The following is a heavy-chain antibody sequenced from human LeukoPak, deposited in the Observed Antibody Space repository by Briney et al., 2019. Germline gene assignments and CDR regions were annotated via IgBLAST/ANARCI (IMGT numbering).Heavy chain of an antibody. D-gene: IGHD6-19*01. V-gene: IGHV4-34*01. Sequence: PSETLSLTCAVYGGSFSGYYWSWIRQPPGKGLEWIGEINHSGSTNYNPSLKSRVTISVDTSKNQFSLKLSSVTAADTAVYYCARVISGWYYYYYMDVWGKGTTVTVSS. CDR3: ARVISGWYYYYYMDV. J-gene: IGHJ6*03. CDR1: GGSFSGYY. CDR2: INHSGST.